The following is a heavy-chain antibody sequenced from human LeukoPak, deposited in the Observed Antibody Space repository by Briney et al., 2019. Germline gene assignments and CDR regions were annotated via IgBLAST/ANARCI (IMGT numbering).Heavy chain of an antibody. CDR2: ISGDGGST. CDR1: AFTFDDYA. CDR3: AKGDIVVVPSGRYYYYMDV. Sequence: GGSLRLSCAASAFTFDDYAMHWVRQAPGKGLEWVSLISGDGGSTYYADSVKGRFTISRDNSKNSLYLQMNSLRTEDTALYYCAKGDIVVVPSGRYYYYMDVWGKGTTVTVSS. V-gene: IGHV3-43*02. D-gene: IGHD2-2*01. J-gene: IGHJ6*03.